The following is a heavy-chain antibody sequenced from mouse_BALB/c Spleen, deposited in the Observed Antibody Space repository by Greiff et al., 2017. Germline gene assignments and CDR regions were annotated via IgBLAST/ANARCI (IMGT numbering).Heavy chain of an antibody. D-gene: IGHD1-1*02. CDR2: IYWDDDK. J-gene: IGHJ1*01. V-gene: IGHV8-12*01. CDR3: ARSGGNYRYFDV. CDR1: GFSLSTSGMG. Sequence: QVTLKVSGPGILQPSQTLSLTCSFSGFSLSTSGMGVSWIRQPSGKGLEWLAHIYWDDDKRYNPSLKSRLTISKDTSRNQVFLKITSVDTADTATYYCARSGGNYRYFDVWGAGTTVTVSS.